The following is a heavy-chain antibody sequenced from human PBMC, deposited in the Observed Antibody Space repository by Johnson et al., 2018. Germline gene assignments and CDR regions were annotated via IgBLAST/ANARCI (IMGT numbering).Heavy chain of an antibody. CDR3: AGLGGYYDYYMDV. D-gene: IGHD3-10*01. Sequence: VQLVQSGAEVKKPGESLKISCKGSGYSFTSYWIGWVRQMPGKGLEWMGIIYPGDSDTRYSPSFQGQVTISADKSISTAYLQWRSLKASDTGIYYGAGLGGYYDYYMDVWGKGTTVTVSS. CDR1: GYSFTSYW. J-gene: IGHJ6*03. V-gene: IGHV5-51*03. CDR2: IYPGDSDT.